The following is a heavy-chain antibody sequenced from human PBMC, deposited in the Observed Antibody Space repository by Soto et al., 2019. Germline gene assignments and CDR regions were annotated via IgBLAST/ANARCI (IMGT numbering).Heavy chain of an antibody. CDR3: ARSQGSSTSLEIYYYYYYGMDV. CDR1: GGTFSSYA. D-gene: IGHD2-2*01. CDR2: IIPISGTA. J-gene: IGHJ6*02. V-gene: IGHV1-69*01. Sequence: QVQLVQSGAEVKKPGSSVKVSCKASGGTFSSYAISWVRQAPGQGLEWMGGIIPISGTANYAQKFQGRVPITEYEYTSTAYMELSSLRSEDTAVYYCARSQGSSTSLEIYYYYYYGMDVWGQGTTVTVSS.